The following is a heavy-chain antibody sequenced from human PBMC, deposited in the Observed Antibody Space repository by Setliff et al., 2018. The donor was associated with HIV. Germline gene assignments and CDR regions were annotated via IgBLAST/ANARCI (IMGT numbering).Heavy chain of an antibody. CDR2: VFYSGSA. D-gene: IGHD2-8*01. CDR1: AGSISSYY. J-gene: IGHJ4*02. CDR3: AREKNGYFDS. V-gene: IGHV4-59*01. Sequence: KTSETLSLTCAVSAGSISSYYWSWIRQPPGKGLEWIGYVFYSGSANYNPSLKSRVTISVDTSKNQFSLTVTSVTAADTAVYYCAREKNGYFDSWGQGTLVTVSS.